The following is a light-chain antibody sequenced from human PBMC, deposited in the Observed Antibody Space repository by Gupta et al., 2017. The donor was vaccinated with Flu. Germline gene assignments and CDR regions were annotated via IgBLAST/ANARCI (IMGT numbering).Light chain of an antibody. CDR2: KVF. V-gene: IGKV2-30*01. CDR1: QSLVYSDGDSY. J-gene: IGKJ1*01. CDR3: MHSTRWPWT. Sequence: DAVMTQSPLSLAVTPGQPASISCRSSQSLVYSDGDSYVSWFHQRPGQSPRRLIYKVFNRDSGVPDRISGSGSGTDFTLKISRVEAEDVGVYYCMHSTRWPWTFGQGTKVEIK.